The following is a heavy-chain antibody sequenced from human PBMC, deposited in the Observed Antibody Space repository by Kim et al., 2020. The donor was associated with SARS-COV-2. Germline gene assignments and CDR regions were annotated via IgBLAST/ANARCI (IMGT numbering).Heavy chain of an antibody. CDR2: ISGNGVHK. CDR3: AKVMVMDGYNYYYHYVIGV. J-gene: IGHJ6*02. Sequence: GGSLRLSCVASGFTFDTYAISWVRQAPGKGLEWVSVISGNGVHKFYADSVRGRLTVSRDNSKNTLYLQMNSLRDEDTALYYCAKVMVMDGYNYYYHYVIGVWDQGTAVPVSS. CDR1: GFTFDTYA. D-gene: IGHD3-22*01. V-gene: IGHV3-23*01.